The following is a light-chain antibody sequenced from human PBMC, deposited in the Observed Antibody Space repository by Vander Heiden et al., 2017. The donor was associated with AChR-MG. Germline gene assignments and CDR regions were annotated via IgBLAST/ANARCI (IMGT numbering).Light chain of an antibody. CDR2: GAS. CDR1: QSVDSNY. J-gene: IGKJ3*01. V-gene: IGKV3-20*01. CDR3: QQYTTSPFT. Sequence: EIVFTQSPGTLPLSPGARATLSCRASQSVDSNYLAWYQQKPGQTPRLLIYGASSRATGIPDRFSGSGSATDFTLTISSLEPEDFALYYCQQYTTSPFTFGPGTKVDIK.